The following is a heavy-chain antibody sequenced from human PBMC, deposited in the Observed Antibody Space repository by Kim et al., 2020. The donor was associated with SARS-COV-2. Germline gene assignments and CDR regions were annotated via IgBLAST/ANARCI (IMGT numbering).Heavy chain of an antibody. CDR3: ARDGDCSGGSCREYFQH. J-gene: IGHJ1*01. CDR2: IYTSGST. D-gene: IGHD2-15*01. V-gene: IGHV4-61*02. CDR1: GGSISSGSYY. Sequence: SETLSLTCTVSGGSISSGSYYWSWIRQPAGKGLEWIGRIYTSGSTNYNPSLKSRVTISVDTSKNQFSLKLSSVTAADTAVYYCARDGDCSGGSCREYFQHWGQGTLVTVSS.